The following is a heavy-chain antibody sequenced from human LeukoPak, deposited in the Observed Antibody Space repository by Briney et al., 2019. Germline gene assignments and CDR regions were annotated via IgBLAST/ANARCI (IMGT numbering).Heavy chain of an antibody. D-gene: IGHD1-26*01. CDR1: VYTFSTCS. Sequence: GGPLRLSCAASVYTFSTCSMNRVRHAPGKGLEGVSSISSRSDYIYYADSVKGRFTISRDNAKNSLYLQMNSLRADDTAVYYCARDPFQEWELKTLDYWGQGTLVTVSS. V-gene: IGHV3-21*01. J-gene: IGHJ4*02. CDR3: ARDPFQEWELKTLDY. CDR2: ISSRSDYI.